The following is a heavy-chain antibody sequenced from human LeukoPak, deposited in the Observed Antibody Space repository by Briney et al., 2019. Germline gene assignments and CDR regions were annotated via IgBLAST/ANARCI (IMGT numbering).Heavy chain of an antibody. V-gene: IGHV1-69*05. Sequence: SVKVSCKASGGTFSSYAISWVRQAPGQGLEWMGGIIPIFGTANYAQKFQGRVTITTDESTSTAYMELSSLRSEDTAVYYCARGLVLPWLPEYYFDYWGQGTLVTVSS. CDR1: GGTFSSYA. CDR2: IIPIFGTA. D-gene: IGHD2-8*02. J-gene: IGHJ4*02. CDR3: ARGLVLPWLPEYYFDY.